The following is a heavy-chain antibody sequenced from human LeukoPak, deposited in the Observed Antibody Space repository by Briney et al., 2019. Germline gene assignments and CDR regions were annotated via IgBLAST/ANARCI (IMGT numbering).Heavy chain of an antibody. J-gene: IGHJ5*02. D-gene: IGHD2-15*01. CDR1: GDSVSSNSAT. Sequence: SQTLSLTCAISGDSVSSNSATWNWIRQSPSRGLEWLGRTYYRSKWYNDYAVSVKSRITVNPDTSKNQFSLQLKSLTPEDTAVYYCVRASGVNCCWFDPWGQGTLVTVSS. V-gene: IGHV6-1*01. CDR3: VRASGVNCCWFDP. CDR2: TYYRSKWYN.